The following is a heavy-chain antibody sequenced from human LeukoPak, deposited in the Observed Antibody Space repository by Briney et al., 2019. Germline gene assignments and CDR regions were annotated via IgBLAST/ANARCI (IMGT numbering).Heavy chain of an antibody. CDR3: ARAGTKYCSSTSCYLDYYYYYMDV. Sequence: ASVKVSCKASGGTFSSYAISWVRLAPGQGLEWMGGIIPIFGTANYAQKFQGRVTITADESTSTAYMELSSLRSEDTAVYYCARAGTKYCSSTSCYLDYYYYYMDVWGKGTTVTVSS. D-gene: IGHD2-2*01. V-gene: IGHV1-69*13. J-gene: IGHJ6*03. CDR2: IIPIFGTA. CDR1: GGTFSSYA.